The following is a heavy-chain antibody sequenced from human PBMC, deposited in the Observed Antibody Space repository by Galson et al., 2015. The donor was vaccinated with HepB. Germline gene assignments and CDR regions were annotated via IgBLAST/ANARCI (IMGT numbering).Heavy chain of an antibody. CDR3: AREGRYSRSPLDF. CDR1: GYTFTSYG. Sequence: SCKASGYTFTSYGISWVRQAPGQGLEWMGWISGYNGNTNYAQKLQGRVTMTTDTSTSTAHMELRSLRSDDTAVYYCAREGRYSRSPLDFWGQGTLVTVSS. J-gene: IGHJ4*02. D-gene: IGHD6-6*01. V-gene: IGHV1-18*01. CDR2: ISGYNGNT.